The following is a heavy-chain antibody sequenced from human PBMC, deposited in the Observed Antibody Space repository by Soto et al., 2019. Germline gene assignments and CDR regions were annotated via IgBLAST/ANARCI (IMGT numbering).Heavy chain of an antibody. CDR2: IYSARST. Sequence: PGGSLRLSCAASGLTVSSSYMSWVPQAPGKGLQWVSVIYSARSTYYENSVKGRFTISRDISTNMVDLQMNSLTDEDTAVYYFARARETEYSSAIFCDIWGQGALVT. J-gene: IGHJ4*02. CDR1: GLTVSSSY. CDR3: ARARETEYSSAIFCDI. V-gene: IGHV3-53*01. D-gene: IGHD5-18*01.